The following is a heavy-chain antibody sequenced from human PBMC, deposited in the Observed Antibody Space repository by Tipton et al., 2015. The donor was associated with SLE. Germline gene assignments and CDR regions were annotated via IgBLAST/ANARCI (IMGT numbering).Heavy chain of an antibody. CDR2: IYYSVST. V-gene: IGHV4-59*08. D-gene: IGHD1-26*01. CDR1: GGFIGAHY. J-gene: IGHJ4*02. Sequence: TLSLTCTVSGGFIGAHYWTWFRQPPGKGLEWIGYIYYSVSTNYNPSLRSRVTVSADTSKNQFSLYLSSVTAADTAVYYCARMRGGTPGYFDYWGQGILVSVSS. CDR3: ARMRGGTPGYFDY.